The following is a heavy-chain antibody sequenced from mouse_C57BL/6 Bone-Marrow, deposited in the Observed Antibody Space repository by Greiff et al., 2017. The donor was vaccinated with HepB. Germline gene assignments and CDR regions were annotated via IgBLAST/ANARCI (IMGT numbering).Heavy chain of an antibody. D-gene: IGHD2-1*01. CDR3: ARNYDAMEY. Sequence: EVKLMESGGGLVKPGGSLKLSCAASGFTFSDYGMHWVRQAPEKGLEWVAYISSGSGTIYYADTVKGRFTISRDNAKNTLFLQMTSQRSEDTAMYYCARNYDAMEYWGQGTSVTVSS. CDR1: GFTFSDYG. CDR2: ISSGSGTI. V-gene: IGHV5-17*01. J-gene: IGHJ4*01.